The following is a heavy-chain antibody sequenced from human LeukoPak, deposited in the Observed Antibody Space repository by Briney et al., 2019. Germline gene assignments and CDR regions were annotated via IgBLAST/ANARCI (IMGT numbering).Heavy chain of an antibody. CDR1: GFTFSSYG. V-gene: IGHV3-23*01. D-gene: IGHD3-22*01. J-gene: IGHJ6*03. CDR2: ISGSGGST. Sequence: GGSLRLSCAASGFTFSSYGMSWVRQAPGKGLEWVSRISGSGGSTYYADSVKGRFTISRDNSKNTLYLQMNSLRAEDTAVYYCAKTAYYYDSSGYYYSDYSYYFMDVWGKGTTVTVSS. CDR3: AKTAYYYDSSGYYYSDYSYYFMDV.